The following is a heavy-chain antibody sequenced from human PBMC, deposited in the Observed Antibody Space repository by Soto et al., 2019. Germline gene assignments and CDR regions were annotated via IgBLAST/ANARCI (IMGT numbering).Heavy chain of an antibody. Sequence: QVQLVESGGGVVQPGRSLRLSCAASGFTFSSYGMHWVRQAPGKGLEWVAVISYDGSNKYYADSVKGRFTISRDNSKNTLYLQMNSLRAEDTAVYYCAKDHYSYGYYFDYWGQGTLVTVSS. CDR2: ISYDGSNK. D-gene: IGHD5-18*01. CDR3: AKDHYSYGYYFDY. V-gene: IGHV3-30*18. CDR1: GFTFSSYG. J-gene: IGHJ4*02.